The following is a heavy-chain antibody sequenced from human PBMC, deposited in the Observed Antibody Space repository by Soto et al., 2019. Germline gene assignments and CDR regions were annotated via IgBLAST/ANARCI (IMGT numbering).Heavy chain of an antibody. CDR2: IYPGDSDT. CDR3: ARTSAAGKYYDGMDV. Sequence: HGESLKISCKGSGYSFISYWIGWVRQMPGKDLEWMGIIYPGDSDTRYSPSFQGQVTISADKSISTAYLQWSSLKASDTAMYYCARTSAAGKYYDGMDVWGQGTTVTVPS. CDR1: GYSFISYW. V-gene: IGHV5-51*01. J-gene: IGHJ6*02. D-gene: IGHD6-13*01.